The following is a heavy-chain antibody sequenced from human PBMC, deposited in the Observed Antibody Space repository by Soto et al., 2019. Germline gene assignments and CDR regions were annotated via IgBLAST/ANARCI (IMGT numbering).Heavy chain of an antibody. Sequence: SLRLSCAASGFTFSSYGMHWVRQAPGKGLEWVAVIWYDGSNKYYADSVKGRFTISRDNSKNTLYLQMNSLRAEDTAVYYCARDRPVDCIFDYWGQGTLVTVSS. J-gene: IGHJ4*02. CDR2: IWYDGSNK. CDR3: ARDRPVDCIFDY. D-gene: IGHD2-21*02. CDR1: GFTFSSYG. V-gene: IGHV3-33*01.